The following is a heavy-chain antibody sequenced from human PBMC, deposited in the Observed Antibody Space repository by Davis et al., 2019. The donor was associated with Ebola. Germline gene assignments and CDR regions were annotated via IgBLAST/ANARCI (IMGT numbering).Heavy chain of an antibody. J-gene: IGHJ6*02. V-gene: IGHV1-18*01. CDR2: INAGNGDT. CDR1: GYTFTSYG. Sequence: AASVKVSCKASGYTFTSYGISWVRQAPGQRLEWMGWINAGNGDTKSSQKLQGRVTMTTDTSTSTAYMELRSLRSDDTAVYYCARDLYYGMDVWGQGTTVTVSS. CDR3: ARDLYYGMDV.